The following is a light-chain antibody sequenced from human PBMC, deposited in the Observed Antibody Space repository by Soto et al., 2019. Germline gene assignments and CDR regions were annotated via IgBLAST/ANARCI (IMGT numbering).Light chain of an antibody. Sequence: SVLNPPSSFSGSPGQSITISCSGTSSDVGAYTSVSWYQQHPGKAPKLMIYHVTYRPSGVSNRYSGSKSGNSASLTISGLQADDEADYYCCSLTTSHTYVFGSGTKV. V-gene: IGLV2-14*03. CDR1: SSDVGAYTS. CDR3: CSLTTSHTYV. CDR2: HVT. J-gene: IGLJ1*01.